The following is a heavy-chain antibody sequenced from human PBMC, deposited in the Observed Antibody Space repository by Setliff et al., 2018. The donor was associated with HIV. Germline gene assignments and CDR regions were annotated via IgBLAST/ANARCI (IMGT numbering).Heavy chain of an antibody. V-gene: IGHV3-74*01. CDR3: ARDRGYPDSFNI. CDR1: GFTFDDYT. J-gene: IGHJ3*02. Sequence: PGGSLRLSCAASGFTFDDYTMHWVRQAPGKGLEWVSYINSDGSIITYGESVKGRFTISRDNAKNTLYLQMNSLRAEDTAVYYCARDRGYPDSFNIWGQGTVVTVSS. D-gene: IGHD3-10*01. CDR2: INSDGSII.